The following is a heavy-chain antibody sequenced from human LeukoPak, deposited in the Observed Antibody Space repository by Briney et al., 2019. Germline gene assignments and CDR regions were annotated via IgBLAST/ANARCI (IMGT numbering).Heavy chain of an antibody. CDR3: ASFSDCTNGVCYSKGTFDY. CDR2: INHSGST. J-gene: IGHJ4*02. V-gene: IGHV4-34*01. CDR1: GGSFSGYY. D-gene: IGHD2-8*01. Sequence: SETLSLTCAVYGGSFSGYYWSWIRQPPGKGLEWIGEINHSGSTNYNPSLKSRVTISVDTSKNQFSLKLSSVTAADTAVYYCASFSDCTNGVCYSKGTFDYWGQGTLVTVSS.